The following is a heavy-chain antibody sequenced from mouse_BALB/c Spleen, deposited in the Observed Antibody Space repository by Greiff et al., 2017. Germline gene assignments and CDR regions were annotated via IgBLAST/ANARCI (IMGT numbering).Heavy chain of an antibody. CDR1: GFSLTSYG. J-gene: IGHJ3*01. CDR2: IWAGGST. Sequence: QVQLKESGPGLVAPSQCLSITCTVSGFSLTSYGVHWVRQPPGKGLEWLGVIWAGGSTNYNSALMSRLSISKDNSKSQVFLKMNSLQTDDTAMYYCAREGITTEAWFAYWGQGTLVTVSA. CDR3: AREGITTEAWFAY. V-gene: IGHV2-9*02. D-gene: IGHD2-4*01.